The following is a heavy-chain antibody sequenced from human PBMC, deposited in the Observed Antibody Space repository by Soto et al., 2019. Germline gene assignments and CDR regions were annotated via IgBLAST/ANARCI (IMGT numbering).Heavy chain of an antibody. CDR2: ISNSGSRI. V-gene: IGHV3-11*01. D-gene: IGHD1-1*01. CDR1: GFTLSDYY. Sequence: PGGSLRLSCAVSGFTLSDYYMNWIRQAPGKGLEWVSYISNSGSRIYYADSVKGRFTISRENAKNSLSLQMNSLRAEDTAVYFCARDMRNGGMDVWGQGTTVTVSS. J-gene: IGHJ6*02. CDR3: ARDMRNGGMDV.